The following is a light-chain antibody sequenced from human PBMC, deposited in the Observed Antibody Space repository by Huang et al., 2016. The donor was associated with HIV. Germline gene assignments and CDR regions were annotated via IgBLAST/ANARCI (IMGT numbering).Light chain of an antibody. J-gene: IGKJ2*01. CDR2: AAS. CDR1: QNIKRY. V-gene: IGKV1-39*01. CDR3: QQSARTPRT. Sequence: DIQITQSPSSLSASVGDTVIITCRASQNIKRYLNWYQQEPGKAPKLLISAASNLQSGVPSTFSGSGSRTDFTLTINSLQPEDSATYYCQQSARTPRTFGQGTKLEI.